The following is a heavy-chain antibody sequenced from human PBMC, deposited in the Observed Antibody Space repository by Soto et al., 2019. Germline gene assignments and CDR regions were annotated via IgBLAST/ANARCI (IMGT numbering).Heavy chain of an antibody. D-gene: IGHD3-22*01. J-gene: IGHJ4*02. CDR3: ARSPRPYDSSGPLRY. CDR2: IIPIFGTA. V-gene: IGHV1-69*13. Sequence: GASVKVSCKASGYTFTSYGISWVRQAPGQGLEWMGGIIPIFGTANYAQKFQGRVTITADESTSTAYMELSSLRSEDTAVYYCARSPRPYDSSGPLRYWGQGTLVTVSS. CDR1: GYTFTSYG.